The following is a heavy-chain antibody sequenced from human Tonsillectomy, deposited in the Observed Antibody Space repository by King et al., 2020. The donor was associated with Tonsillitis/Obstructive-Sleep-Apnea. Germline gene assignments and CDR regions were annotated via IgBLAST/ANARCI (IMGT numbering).Heavy chain of an antibody. CDR1: GYTFTSYG. D-gene: IGHD4-17*01. J-gene: IGHJ4*02. CDR3: ARDAGDYDVGGGIDY. CDR2: ISAYNCNT. V-gene: IGHV1-18*01. Sequence: VQLVQSGAEVKKPGASVKVSCKASGYTFTSYGISWVRQAPGQGLEWMGWISAYNCNTKYAQKLQGRVTMTTDTSTSTAYMELRSLRSDDTAVYYCARDAGDYDVGGGIDYWGQGTLVTVSS.